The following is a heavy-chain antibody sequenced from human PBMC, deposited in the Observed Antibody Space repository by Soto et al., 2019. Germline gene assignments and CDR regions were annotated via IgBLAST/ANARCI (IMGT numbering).Heavy chain of an antibody. CDR2: INHRGST. CDR1: GGSFSNFY. Sequence: PSETLSLTCAVYGGSFSNFYWTWIRQPPGNGLEWIGQINHRGSTNYNQYLKSRVTISGDTSKNQFSLKLSSVTAADTAVDYCVRETSVVTPSLDYWGQGTLVTVSS. CDR3: VRETSVVTPSLDY. J-gene: IGHJ4*02. D-gene: IGHD2-21*02. V-gene: IGHV4-34*01.